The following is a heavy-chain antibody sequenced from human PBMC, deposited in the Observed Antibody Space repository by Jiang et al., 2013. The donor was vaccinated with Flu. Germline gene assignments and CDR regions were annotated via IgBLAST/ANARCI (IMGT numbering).Heavy chain of an antibody. J-gene: IGHJ4*02. V-gene: IGHV5-51*01. D-gene: IGHD5-12*01. CDR3: ATSRQYDGYDFFDF. Sequence: GAEVKKPGESLRISCMASGYRLTDYWIGWVRQMPGKGLEWMGIIYLGDSDTRYSPSFQGQVTISVDTSIRTAYLQWSSLKASDTAMYYCATSRQYDGYDFFDFWGQGTLVTVSS. CDR2: IYLGDSDT. CDR1: GYRLTDYW.